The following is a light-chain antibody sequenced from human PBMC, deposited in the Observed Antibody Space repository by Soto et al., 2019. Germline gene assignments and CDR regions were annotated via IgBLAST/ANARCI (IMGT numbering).Light chain of an antibody. J-gene: IGLJ2*01. CDR2: GNS. CDR1: SSNIGAGYD. V-gene: IGLV1-40*01. CDR3: QSYDSSLSVV. Sequence: QSALTQPPSVSGAPGQRVTISCTGSSSNIGAGYDVHWYQQLPGTAPKLLIYGNSNRPSGVPDRFSGSKSGTSAFLAITGLQAEDEADYYCQSYDSSLSVVFGGGTKLTVL.